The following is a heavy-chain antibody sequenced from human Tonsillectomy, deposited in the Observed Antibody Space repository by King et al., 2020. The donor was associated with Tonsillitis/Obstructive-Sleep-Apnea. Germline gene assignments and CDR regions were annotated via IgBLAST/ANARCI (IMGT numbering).Heavy chain of an antibody. V-gene: IGHV1-69*10. J-gene: IGHJ6*02. D-gene: IGHD5-12*01. CDR2: IIPLLNIA. CDR1: GLTLNNYA. CDR3: ARSIAYDHHYYYYGMDV. Sequence: VQLVESGADVRKPGSSVTVSCRASGLTLNNYAITWVRQAPGQGLEWMGGIIPLLNIANYAQNFQGRVTITADKSTSTAYMELSSLRSEDTAVYYCARSIAYDHHYYYYGMDVWGQGTTVTVSS.